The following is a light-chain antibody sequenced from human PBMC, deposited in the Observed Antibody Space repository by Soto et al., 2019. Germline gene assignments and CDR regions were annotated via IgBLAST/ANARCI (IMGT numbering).Light chain of an antibody. J-gene: IGKJ2*01. Sequence: EIVMTQSPGTLSLSPGERATISCRASQGIGSRYLAWYHQKSGQAPRLLIYDASRRATGIPDRFSGSGSGTDFTLTISRLEPEDFGVYYCQQFGSSIPLTFGQGTKLEIK. CDR1: QGIGSRY. CDR3: QQFGSSIPLT. V-gene: IGKV3-20*01. CDR2: DAS.